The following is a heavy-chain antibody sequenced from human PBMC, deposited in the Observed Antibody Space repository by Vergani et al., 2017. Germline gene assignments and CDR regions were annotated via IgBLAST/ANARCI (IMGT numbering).Heavy chain of an antibody. CDR3: ATKSCGTPGCQIGYFRE. CDR2: TWYDGNNK. V-gene: IGHV3-33*08. J-gene: IGHJ1*01. CDR1: GFTFNQYG. Sequence: LVESGGGVVQPGGSLRLSCAASGFTFNQYGMHWVRQAPGKGLEWVAVTWYDGNNKQYADSVKGRFTISRDNSKSTLYLQMNSLRTEDTAVYYCATKSCGTPGCQIGYFREWGQGTLVTVSS. D-gene: IGHD1-1*01.